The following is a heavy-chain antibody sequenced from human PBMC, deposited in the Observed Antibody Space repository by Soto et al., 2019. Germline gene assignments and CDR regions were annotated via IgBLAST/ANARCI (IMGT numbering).Heavy chain of an antibody. D-gene: IGHD3-22*01. Sequence: ASVKVSCKASGYTFTSYGISWVRQAPGQGLEWMGWISAYNGNTNYAQKLQGRVTMTTDTSTSTAYTELRSLRSDDTAVYYCARVSDSSGYYDAFDIWGQGTMVTVSS. V-gene: IGHV1-18*01. CDR3: ARVSDSSGYYDAFDI. CDR2: ISAYNGNT. J-gene: IGHJ3*02. CDR1: GYTFTSYG.